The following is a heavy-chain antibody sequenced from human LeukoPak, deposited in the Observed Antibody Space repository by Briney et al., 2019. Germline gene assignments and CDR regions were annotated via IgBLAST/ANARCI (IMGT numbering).Heavy chain of an antibody. CDR3: ARVSLTYGDYDFDY. J-gene: IGHJ4*02. CDR1: GYTFTSYG. V-gene: IGHV1-18*01. Sequence: GASVKVSCKASGYTFTSYGISWVRPAPGQGLEWMGWISAYNGNTNYAQKLQGRVTMTTDTSTSTAYMELRSLRSDDTAVYYCARVSLTYGDYDFDYWGQGTLVTVSS. D-gene: IGHD4-17*01. CDR2: ISAYNGNT.